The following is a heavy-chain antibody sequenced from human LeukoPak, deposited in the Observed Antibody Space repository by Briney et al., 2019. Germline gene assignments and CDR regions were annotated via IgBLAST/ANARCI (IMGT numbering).Heavy chain of an antibody. CDR2: ISGSGANT. Sequence: GGSLRLSCSPSGFTFNRFAMSWVRQAAGKGLGWLPAISGSGANTYYADSAKDRLTISRDNSKSTLFLQMSSLRGEDTAVYYCAKDLSLDSSGYFFSWGQGTLVTVSS. CDR1: GFTFNRFA. CDR3: AKDLSLDSSGYFFS. J-gene: IGHJ5*02. V-gene: IGHV3-23*01. D-gene: IGHD3-22*01.